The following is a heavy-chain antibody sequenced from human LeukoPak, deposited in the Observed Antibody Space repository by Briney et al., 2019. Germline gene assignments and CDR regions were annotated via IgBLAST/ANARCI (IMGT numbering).Heavy chain of an antibody. J-gene: IGHJ5*02. CDR2: IYYSGNT. CDR3: ARHPLKPYVSDWFDP. Sequence: PSGTLSLTCTVSGGSVSSSSFYWGWIRQPPGKGLEWIGSIYYSGNTYYNPSLKSRVTISLDTSTNQFSLKLSSVTAADTAVYYCARHPLKPYVSDWFDPWGQGTLVTVSS. V-gene: IGHV4-39*01. D-gene: IGHD3-10*02. CDR1: GGSVSSSSFY.